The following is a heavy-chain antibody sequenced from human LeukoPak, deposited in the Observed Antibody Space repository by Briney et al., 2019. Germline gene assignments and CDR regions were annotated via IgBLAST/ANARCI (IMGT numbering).Heavy chain of an antibody. D-gene: IGHD3-16*01. Sequence: GSLRLSCSASRFTFSSYTMNWVRQAPGKGLEWIAEINHRGTTHYNPSLKSRVNISADTSKNQFSLKLSSVTAADTAVYYCARQGGGSRHFDYWGQGTLVTVSS. J-gene: IGHJ4*02. CDR2: INHRGTT. CDR3: ARQGGGSRHFDY. V-gene: IGHV4-34*01. CDR1: RFTFSSYT.